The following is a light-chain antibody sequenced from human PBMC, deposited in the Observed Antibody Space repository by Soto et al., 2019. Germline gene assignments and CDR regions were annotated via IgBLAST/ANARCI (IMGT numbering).Light chain of an antibody. CDR1: QSVSSD. V-gene: IGKV3-15*01. CDR2: GAS. CDR3: QQYNEWPLT. Sequence: EIEMTQSPATLSVSPGDRATLSCRARQSVSSDLAWYQQKPGQAPRLLIYGASTRATGIPATFSGSGSGTEFTLTITSLQSEDFAVYYCQQYNEWPLTFGGGTKVDIK. J-gene: IGKJ4*01.